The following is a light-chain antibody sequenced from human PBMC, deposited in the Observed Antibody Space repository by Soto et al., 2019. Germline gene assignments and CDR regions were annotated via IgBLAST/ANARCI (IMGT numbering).Light chain of an antibody. V-gene: IGLV2-8*01. Sequence: QSVLTQPPSASGSPGQSVTISCTGTSSDVGGYNYVSWYQQHPGKAPKLMISEVSKRPSGVSDRFSGSKSGNTASLTVSGLQAEDEADYYCSSFGGNNNLVFGGGTKLTVL. CDR3: SSFGGNNNLV. CDR1: SSDVGGYNY. CDR2: EVS. J-gene: IGLJ2*01.